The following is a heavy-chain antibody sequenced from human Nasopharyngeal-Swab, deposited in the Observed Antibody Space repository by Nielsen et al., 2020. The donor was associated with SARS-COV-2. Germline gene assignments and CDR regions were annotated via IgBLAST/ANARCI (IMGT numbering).Heavy chain of an antibody. Sequence: SGTLSLTCAVSGGSVSSGSYYWRWIRQPPGKGLEWIGYIYYSGSTNYNPSLKSRVTISVNTSKNQFSLKLSSVTAADTAVYYCARSEIAAGRLYYYYGMDVWGQGTTVTVSS. CDR1: GGSVSSGSYY. D-gene: IGHD6-13*01. J-gene: IGHJ6*02. CDR2: IYYSGST. V-gene: IGHV4-61*01. CDR3: ARSEIAAGRLYYYYGMDV.